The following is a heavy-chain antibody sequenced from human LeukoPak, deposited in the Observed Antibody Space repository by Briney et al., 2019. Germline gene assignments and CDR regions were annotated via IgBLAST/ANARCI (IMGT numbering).Heavy chain of an antibody. CDR2: INVILDTA. V-gene: IGHV1-69*04. CDR3: ARDQGIGDASDI. CDR1: GGTFSSYA. Sequence: GSSVKVSCRASGGTFSSYAISWVRQAPGQGLEWMGRINVILDTANYAQKFQGRVTIIADISTSTSYMELSSLRSEDTAVYYCARDQGIGDASDIWGQGTMVTVSS. J-gene: IGHJ3*02.